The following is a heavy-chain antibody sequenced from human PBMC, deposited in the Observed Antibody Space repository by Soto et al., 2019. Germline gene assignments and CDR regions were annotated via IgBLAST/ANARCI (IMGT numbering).Heavy chain of an antibody. CDR2: INHSGST. CDR1: GGSFSGYY. V-gene: IGHV4-34*01. Sequence: PSETLSLTCAVYGGSFSGYYWSWIRQPPGKGLEWIGEINHSGSTNYNPSLKSRVTISVDTSKNQFSLKLSSVTAADTAVYYCARGWGIAVPWPGDHWGQGTLVTVSS. J-gene: IGHJ4*02. CDR3: ARGWGIAVPWPGDH. D-gene: IGHD6-19*01.